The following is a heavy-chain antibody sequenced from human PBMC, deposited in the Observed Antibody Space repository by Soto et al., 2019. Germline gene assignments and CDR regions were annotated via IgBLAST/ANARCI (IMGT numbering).Heavy chain of an antibody. D-gene: IGHD6-19*01. CDR3: ARDSSGWYY. CDR1: GGSISSYY. CDR2: IYYSGST. V-gene: IGHV4-59*01. J-gene: IGHJ4*02. Sequence: PSETLSLTYTVSGGSISSYYWSWIRQPPGKGLEWIGYIYYSGSTNYNPSLKSRVTISVDTSKNQFSLKLSSVTAADTAVYYCARDSSGWYYWGQGTLVTVSS.